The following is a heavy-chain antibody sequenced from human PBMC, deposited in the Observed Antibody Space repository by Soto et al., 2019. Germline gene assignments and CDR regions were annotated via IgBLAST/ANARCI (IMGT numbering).Heavy chain of an antibody. D-gene: IGHD1-1*01. CDR3: AKGRLRFFDN. J-gene: IGHJ4*02. CDR2: ISGSGGST. V-gene: IGHV3-23*01. CDR1: GFTFSSYA. Sequence: EVQLLESGGGLVQPGGSLRLSCAASGFTFSSYAMSWVRQAPGKGLEWVSAISGSGGSTYYAHSAKGRFTISRDNSSNTLYLKMNSLGVEDTAVYCCAKGRLRFFDNWGQRHLVTVAS.